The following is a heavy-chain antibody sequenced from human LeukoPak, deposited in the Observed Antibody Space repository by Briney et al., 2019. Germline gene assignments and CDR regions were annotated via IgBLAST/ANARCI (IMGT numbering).Heavy chain of an antibody. CDR3: ARAVSPPASYMDV. D-gene: IGHD1-14*01. J-gene: IGHJ6*03. Sequence: NPSGTLSLTCAVSGVSISRYSWSWIRRPPGKGLEWIGYIYNDGATNYNPSLKSRVTMSLDTSKNQFSLKLDSVAAADTSLYYCARAVSPPASYMDVCGTVITVT. CDR1: GVSISRYS. CDR2: IYNDGAT. V-gene: IGHV4-59*01.